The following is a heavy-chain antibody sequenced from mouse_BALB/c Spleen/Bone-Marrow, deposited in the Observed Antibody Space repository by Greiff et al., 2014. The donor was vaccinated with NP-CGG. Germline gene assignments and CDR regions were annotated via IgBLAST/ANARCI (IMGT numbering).Heavy chain of an antibody. Sequence: VQLQQSGPGLVAPSQSLSITCTVSGFSLTDYGVGWIRQPPGKGLEWLGVIWGAGITYYNSALKSRLSISKDNSKSHVFLKMNSLQTDDTAMYYCAKLTWDEGDYWGQGTTLTVSS. J-gene: IGHJ2*01. V-gene: IGHV2-6-5*01. CDR2: IWGAGIT. CDR3: AKLTWDEGDY. CDR1: GFSLTDYG. D-gene: IGHD4-1*01.